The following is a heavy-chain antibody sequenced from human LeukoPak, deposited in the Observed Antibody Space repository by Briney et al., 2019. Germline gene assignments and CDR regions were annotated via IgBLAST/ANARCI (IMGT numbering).Heavy chain of an antibody. J-gene: IGHJ4*02. D-gene: IGHD3-3*01. CDR2: INHSGST. CDR1: GGSFSGYY. Sequence: PSETLSLTCAVYGGSFSGYYWSWIRQPPGKGLEWIGEINHSGSTNYNPSLKSRVTISVDTSKYQFSLKLSSVTAADTAVYYCARGPTEYYDFWSGYSADYWGQGTLVTVSS. CDR3: ARGPTEYYDFWSGYSADY. V-gene: IGHV4-34*01.